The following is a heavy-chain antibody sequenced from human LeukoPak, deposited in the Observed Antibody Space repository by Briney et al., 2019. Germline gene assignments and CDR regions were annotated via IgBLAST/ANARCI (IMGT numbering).Heavy chain of an antibody. V-gene: IGHV4-31*03. CDR3: ARASPTSIAVYY. CDR2: IYYSGST. J-gene: IGHJ4*02. CDR1: GGSISSGGYY. D-gene: IGHD6-19*01. Sequence: SETLSLTCTVSGGSISSGGYYWSWIRQHPGKGLEWIGYIYYSGSTYYNPSLKSRVTISVDTSKNQFSLKLSSVTAADTAVYYCARASPTSIAVYYWGQGTLVTVSP.